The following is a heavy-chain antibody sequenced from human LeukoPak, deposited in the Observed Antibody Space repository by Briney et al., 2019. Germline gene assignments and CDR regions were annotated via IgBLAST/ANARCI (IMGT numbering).Heavy chain of an antibody. CDR2: VWSDGNGK. CDR3: VSVLTVTFDS. D-gene: IGHD4-17*01. J-gene: IGHJ4*02. V-gene: IGHV3-33*01. Sequence: PGGSLRLSCAASGFTFSTYGMHWVRQAPGKGLEWVALVWSDGNGKFYADSVKGRFTISRDNSKNTVYLQMNSLRAEDTAVYYCVSVLTVTFDSWGQGTPVTVSS. CDR1: GFTFSTYG.